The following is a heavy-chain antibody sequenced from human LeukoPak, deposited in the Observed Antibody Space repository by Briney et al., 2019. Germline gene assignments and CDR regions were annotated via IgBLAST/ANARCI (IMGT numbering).Heavy chain of an antibody. Sequence: SETLSLTCTASGGSISSYNWSWIRQPPGKGLEWIGYIYYSGSTNYNPSLKSRVTISVDTSKNQFSLKLSSVTAADTAVYYCARDRGSSGWYRDFDYWGQGTLVTVSS. CDR1: GGSISSYN. D-gene: IGHD6-19*01. CDR3: ARDRGSSGWYRDFDY. CDR2: IYYSGST. V-gene: IGHV4-59*01. J-gene: IGHJ4*02.